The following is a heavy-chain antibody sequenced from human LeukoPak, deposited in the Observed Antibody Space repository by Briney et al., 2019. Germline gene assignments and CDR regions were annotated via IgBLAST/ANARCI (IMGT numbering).Heavy chain of an antibody. V-gene: IGHV3-48*02. CDR2: ISSSSSTI. J-gene: IGHJ6*02. CDR3: ARPTYGDYGMDV. D-gene: IGHD4-17*01. Sequence: GGSLRLSCEASGFSLSSYSMNWVRQAPGKGLEWVSYISSSSSTIYYTDSVKGRFTISRDNAKNSLYLQMNSLRDEDTAVYYCARPTYGDYGMDVWGQGTTVTVSS. CDR1: GFSLSSYS.